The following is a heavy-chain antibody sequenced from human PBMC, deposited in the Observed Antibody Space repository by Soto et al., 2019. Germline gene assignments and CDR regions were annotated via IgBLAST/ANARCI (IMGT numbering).Heavy chain of an antibody. CDR3: ARAQNARSGYVGLEG. V-gene: IGHV1-46*01. D-gene: IGHD3-3*01. CDR1: GYTFTSYY. Sequence: ASVKVSCKASGYTFTSYYIHWVRQAPGQGLERMGIIDPSGGTTTYAQKFQGRVTMTRDTSTNTDYMELSGLTSEDTAVYYCARAQNARSGYVGLEGWGQGTPVTVSS. CDR2: IDPSGGTT. J-gene: IGHJ6*02.